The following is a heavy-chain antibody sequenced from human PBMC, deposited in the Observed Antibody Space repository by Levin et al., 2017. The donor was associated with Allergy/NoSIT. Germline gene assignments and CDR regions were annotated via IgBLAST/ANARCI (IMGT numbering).Heavy chain of an antibody. CDR2: ISYDGSNK. D-gene: IGHD3-10*01. CDR1: GFTFSSYA. CDR3: ARLMVRGVTAFDY. J-gene: IGHJ4*02. V-gene: IGHV3-30-3*01. Sequence: GESLKISCAASGFTFSSYAMHWVRQAPGKGLEWVAVISYDGSNKYYADSVKGRFTISRDNSKNTLYLQMNSLRAEDTAVYYCARLMVRGVTAFDYWGQGTLVTVSS.